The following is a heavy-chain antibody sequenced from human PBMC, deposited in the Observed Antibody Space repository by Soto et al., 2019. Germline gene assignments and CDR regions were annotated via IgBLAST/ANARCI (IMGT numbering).Heavy chain of an antibody. J-gene: IGHJ4*02. Sequence: QVQLVQSGAEVKKPGSSVKVSCKASGGTFSSYAISWVRQAPGQGLEWMGGIIPIFGTAIYAQKFQGRVTITADESTSTAYMELSSLRSEDTAVYYCAREGVERGQSDLSTGKGYVDFWGQGTLVTVSS. CDR3: AREGVERGQSDLSTGKGYVDF. V-gene: IGHV1-69*01. D-gene: IGHD2-8*02. CDR2: IIPIFGTA. CDR1: GGTFSSYA.